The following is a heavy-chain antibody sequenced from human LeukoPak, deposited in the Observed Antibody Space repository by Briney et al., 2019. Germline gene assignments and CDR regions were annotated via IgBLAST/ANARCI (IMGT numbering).Heavy chain of an antibody. CDR3: AKPLGASHGYYYYGMDV. D-gene: IGHD2-15*01. J-gene: IGHJ6*02. CDR2: ISSYHANT. Sequence: GASVKVSCKTSGYSFSSYAVTWVRQAPGRGLEWMGWISSYHANTNYAQKFQGRLTMTTDASTTTAYMEPRSLRFDDTAVYYCAKPLGASHGYYYYGMDVWGQGTTVTVSS. CDR1: GYSFSSYA. V-gene: IGHV1-18*01.